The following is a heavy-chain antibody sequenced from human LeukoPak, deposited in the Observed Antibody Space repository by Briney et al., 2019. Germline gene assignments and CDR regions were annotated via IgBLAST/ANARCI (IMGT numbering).Heavy chain of an antibody. J-gene: IGHJ4*02. D-gene: IGHD2-2*01. Sequence: GASVKVSCKASGYTFTGYYMHWVRQAPGQGLEWMGWIDPNSGGANYAQKFQGRVTMTRDTSISTAYMELSRLRSDDTAVYYCATNRDCSSTSCYVADYWGQGTLVTVSS. CDR1: GYTFTGYY. CDR2: IDPNSGGA. V-gene: IGHV1-2*02. CDR3: ATNRDCSSTSCYVADY.